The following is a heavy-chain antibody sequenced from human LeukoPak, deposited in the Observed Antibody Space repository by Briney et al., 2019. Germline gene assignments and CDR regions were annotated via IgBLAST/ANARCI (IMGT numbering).Heavy chain of an antibody. CDR3: AREGGKLEWELLPFDY. J-gene: IGHJ4*02. D-gene: IGHD1-26*01. Sequence: PGGSLRLSCAASGFTFSSYSMNWVRQAPGKGLEWVSSISSSSYIYYADSVKGRFTISRDNAKNSLYLQMNSLRAEDTAVYYCAREGGKLEWELLPFDYWGQGTLVTVSS. CDR2: ISSSSYI. CDR1: GFTFSSYS. V-gene: IGHV3-21*01.